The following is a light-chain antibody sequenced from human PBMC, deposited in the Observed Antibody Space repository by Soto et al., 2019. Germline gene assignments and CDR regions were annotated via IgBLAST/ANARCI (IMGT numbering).Light chain of an antibody. CDR1: SSNIGINY. J-gene: IGLJ1*01. V-gene: IGLV1-47*02. Sequence: QSVLTQPPSASGTPGQRVTISCSGSSSNIGINYVYWYQQRPGTAPKLLIYTNDQRPSGVPHRFSGSKSGTSASLAISGLRSEDEGDYYCAVWDDSLSAYVFGTGTKVTVL. CDR3: AVWDDSLSAYV. CDR2: TND.